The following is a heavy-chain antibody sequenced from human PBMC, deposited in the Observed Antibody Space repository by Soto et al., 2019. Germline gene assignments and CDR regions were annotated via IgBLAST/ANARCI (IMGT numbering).Heavy chain of an antibody. V-gene: IGHV4-30-4*01. CDR1: GDSISSNNNY. CDR3: ARGRGYSYGLDP. Sequence: QVQLQESGPGLVKPSQTLSLTCTVSGDSISSNNNYWSWIRQPPGEGLEWIGFISYSGTTSYRPSLKSRVAISLDTSKNQFSLSLSSVTAADTAVYYCARGRGYSYGLDPWGQGTLVTVSS. J-gene: IGHJ5*02. D-gene: IGHD5-18*01. CDR2: ISYSGTT.